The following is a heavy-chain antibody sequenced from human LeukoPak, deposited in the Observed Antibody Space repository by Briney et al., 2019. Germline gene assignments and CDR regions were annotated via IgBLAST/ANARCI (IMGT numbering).Heavy chain of an antibody. D-gene: IGHD1-1*01. CDR1: GFTVSSNY. CDR3: ARQYNWNDRYFDY. J-gene: IGHJ4*02. CDR2: IYSGGST. V-gene: IGHV3-53*01. Sequence: PGGSLRLSCAASGFTVSSNYMSWVRQAPGKGLEWVSVIYSGGSTYYADSVKGRFTISRDNSKNTLYLQMNSLRAEDTAVYYCARQYNWNDRYFDYWGQGTLSPSPQ.